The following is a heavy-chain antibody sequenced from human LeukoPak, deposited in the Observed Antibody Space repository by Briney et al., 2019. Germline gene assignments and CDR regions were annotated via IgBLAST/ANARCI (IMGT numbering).Heavy chain of an antibody. V-gene: IGHV3-66*01. CDR3: ARDFCGTTVTTHCHFYMDV. J-gene: IGHJ6*03. CDR1: GFTVSSNF. CDR2: IYTGGST. Sequence: GGSLRLSCAASGFTVSSNFMNWVRQAPGKGLEWVSVIYTGGSTYYADSVKGRFTISRDTSKNTLYLQMNSLRAEDTAVYYCARDFCGTTVTTHCHFYMDVWGKGTTVTISS. D-gene: IGHD4-17*01.